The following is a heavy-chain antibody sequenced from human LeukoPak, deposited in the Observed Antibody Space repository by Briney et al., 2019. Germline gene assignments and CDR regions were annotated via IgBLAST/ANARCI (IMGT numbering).Heavy chain of an antibody. CDR1: GFTFSSYG. CDR2: IRYDGSNK. Sequence: PGGSLRLSCAASGFTFSSYGMHWVRQAPGKGLEWVAFIRYDGSNKYYADSVKGRFTISRDNSKNTLYLQMNSLRAEDTAVYYCAKDFESHSSGWYSDAFDIWGQGTMVTVSS. CDR3: AKDFESHSSGWYSDAFDI. J-gene: IGHJ3*02. D-gene: IGHD6-19*01. V-gene: IGHV3-30*02.